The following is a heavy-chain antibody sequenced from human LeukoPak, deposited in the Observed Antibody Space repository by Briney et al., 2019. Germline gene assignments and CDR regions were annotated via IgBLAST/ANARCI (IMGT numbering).Heavy chain of an antibody. V-gene: IGHV3-9*01. CDR1: GFTFDDYA. Sequence: GGSLRLSCAASGFTFDDYAMHWVRQAPGKGLEWVSGISWNSGSIGYADSVKGRFAISRDNAKNSVYLDMNSLRVEDTAIYYCARAPYSGYERPNDYWGQGTLVTVSS. CDR3: ARAPYSGYERPNDY. J-gene: IGHJ4*02. CDR2: ISWNSGSI. D-gene: IGHD5-12*01.